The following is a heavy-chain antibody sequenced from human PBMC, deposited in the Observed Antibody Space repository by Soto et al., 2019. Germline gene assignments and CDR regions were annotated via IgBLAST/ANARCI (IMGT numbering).Heavy chain of an antibody. Sequence: SETLSLTCAVYGGSFSGYYWSWIRQPPGKGLEWIGEINHSGSTNYNPSLKSRVTISVDTSKNQFSLKLSSVTAADTAVYYCAREPDGSGSGYYYYYGMDAWGQGTTVTVSS. V-gene: IGHV4-34*01. CDR1: GGSFSGYY. CDR2: INHSGST. J-gene: IGHJ6*02. CDR3: AREPDGSGSGYYYYYGMDA. D-gene: IGHD3-10*01.